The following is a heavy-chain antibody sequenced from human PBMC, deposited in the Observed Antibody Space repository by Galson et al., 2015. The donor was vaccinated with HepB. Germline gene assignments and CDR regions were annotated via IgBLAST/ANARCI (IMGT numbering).Heavy chain of an antibody. CDR2: ISYDGDNK. J-gene: IGHJ6*02. V-gene: IGHV3-30-3*01. Sequence: SLRLSCAASGFTFSSYPMHWVRQAPGKGLEWVSVISYDGDNKYYTDSVKGRFTISRDNSKNTLYLQMNSLRAEDTAVYYCARETYPRRGYYGSGSWTPPEYYYGMDVWGQGTTVTVSS. D-gene: IGHD3-10*01. CDR1: GFTFSSYP. CDR3: ARETYPRRGYYGSGSWTPPEYYYGMDV.